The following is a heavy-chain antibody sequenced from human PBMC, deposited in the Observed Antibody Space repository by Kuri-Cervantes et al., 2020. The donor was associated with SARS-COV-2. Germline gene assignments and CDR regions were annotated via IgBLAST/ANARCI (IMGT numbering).Heavy chain of an antibody. D-gene: IGHD2-15*01. CDR1: GFTFSDYY. CDR2: ISSSGSTT. V-gene: IGHV3-11*01. Sequence: GGSLRLSCAASGFTFSDYYMSWIRQAPGKRLEWVSYISSSGSTTYYADSVKGRFTISRDNAKNSLYLQMNSLRAEDTAVYYCARTGLPGWYYYYGMDVWGQGTTVTVSS. CDR3: ARTGLPGWYYYYGMDV. J-gene: IGHJ6*02.